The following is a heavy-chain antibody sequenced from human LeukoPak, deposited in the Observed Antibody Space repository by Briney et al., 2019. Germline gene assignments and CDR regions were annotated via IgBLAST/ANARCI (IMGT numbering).Heavy chain of an antibody. D-gene: IGHD2-2*01. CDR1: GYSFTTHW. V-gene: IGHV5-51*01. CDR2: TYPGDSDT. Sequence: GESLKISCKASGYSFTTHWIGWVRQIPGKGLEWMGITYPGDSDTRYSPSFQGQVTISVDKSTSTAYLQWSSLKASDTATYFCARQEMSRGYCGSISCRAAFDYWGQGTLVTVSS. J-gene: IGHJ4*02. CDR3: ARQEMSRGYCGSISCRAAFDY.